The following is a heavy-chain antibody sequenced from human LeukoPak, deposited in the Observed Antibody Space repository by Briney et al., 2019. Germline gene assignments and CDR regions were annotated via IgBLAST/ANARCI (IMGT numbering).Heavy chain of an antibody. D-gene: IGHD6-13*01. Sequence: SSETLSLTCTVSGGSVSSGSYYWSWIRQPPGKGLEWIGYIYYSGSTNYNPSLKSRVTISVDTSKNQFSLKLSSVTAAGTAVYYCARITEEGIAAAGIDYWGQGTLVTVSS. V-gene: IGHV4-61*01. CDR1: GGSVSSGSYY. CDR3: ARITEEGIAAAGIDY. CDR2: IYYSGST. J-gene: IGHJ4*02.